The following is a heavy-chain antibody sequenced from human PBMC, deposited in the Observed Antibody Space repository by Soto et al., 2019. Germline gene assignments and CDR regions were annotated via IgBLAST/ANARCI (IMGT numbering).Heavy chain of an antibody. Sequence: QVQLQESGPGLVKPSGTLSLTCAVSSGSISSSNWWSWVRQPPGKGLEWIGEIYHSGSTNYNPSLKSRVTISVDKAKNQFSLKLSCVTAADTAVYYCAKKGNIVVVPAAIGAFDIWGQGTMVTVSS. J-gene: IGHJ3*02. V-gene: IGHV4-4*02. CDR3: AKKGNIVVVPAAIGAFDI. CDR1: SGSISSSNW. CDR2: IYHSGST. D-gene: IGHD2-2*02.